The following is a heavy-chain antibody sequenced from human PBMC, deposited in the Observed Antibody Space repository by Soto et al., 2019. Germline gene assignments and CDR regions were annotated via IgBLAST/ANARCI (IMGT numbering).Heavy chain of an antibody. D-gene: IGHD3-3*01. CDR1: GFTFSSYS. CDR3: AREVTIFGVVIATYGMDV. Sequence: EVQLVESGGGLAKPGGSLRLSCAASGFTFSSYSMNWVRQAPGKGLEWVSSISSSSSHIYNADSVKGRFTISRDNAKNSLCLQMNSLRAEDTAVYYCAREVTIFGVVIATYGMDVWGQGTTVTVSS. CDR2: ISSSSSHI. J-gene: IGHJ6*02. V-gene: IGHV3-21*01.